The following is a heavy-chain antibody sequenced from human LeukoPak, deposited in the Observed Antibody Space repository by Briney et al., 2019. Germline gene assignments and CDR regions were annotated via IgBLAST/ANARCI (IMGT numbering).Heavy chain of an antibody. Sequence: GGSLRLSCAASGFTFSNYAMHWVRQAPGKGLEWVAVISYDGSDKYYADSVKGRFTISRDNSKNTLYLRMNSLRPEDTAVYYCARDWGRRYSSGWYGDFDYWGQGTLVTVSS. V-gene: IGHV3-30-3*01. CDR3: ARDWGRRYSSGWYGDFDY. D-gene: IGHD6-19*01. CDR1: GFTFSNYA. CDR2: ISYDGSDK. J-gene: IGHJ4*02.